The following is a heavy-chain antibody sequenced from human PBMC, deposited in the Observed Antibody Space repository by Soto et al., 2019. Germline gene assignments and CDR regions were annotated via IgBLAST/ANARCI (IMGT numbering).Heavy chain of an antibody. D-gene: IGHD2-15*01. V-gene: IGHV1-8*01. CDR3: ARADPHCSGGSCYPGDY. Sequence: ASVKVSCKASGYTFTSYDINWVRQATGQGLEWMGWMNPNSGNTGYAQKFQGWVTMTRDTSISTAYMELSRLRSDDTAVYYCARADPHCSGGSCYPGDYWGQGTLVTVSS. J-gene: IGHJ4*02. CDR2: MNPNSGNT. CDR1: GYTFTSYD.